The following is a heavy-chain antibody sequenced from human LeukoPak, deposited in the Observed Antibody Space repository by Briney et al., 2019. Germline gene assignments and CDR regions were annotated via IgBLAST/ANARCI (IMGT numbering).Heavy chain of an antibody. CDR1: GGSISSGGYY. Sequence: SETLSLTCTASGGSISSGGYYWSWIRQHPGKGLEWIGYIYYSGSTYYNPSLKSRVTISVDTSKNQFSLKLSSVTAADTAVHYCASERFNSYYYYGMDVWGQGTTVTVSS. D-gene: IGHD3-3*01. J-gene: IGHJ6*02. CDR2: IYYSGST. V-gene: IGHV4-31*03. CDR3: ASERFNSYYYYGMDV.